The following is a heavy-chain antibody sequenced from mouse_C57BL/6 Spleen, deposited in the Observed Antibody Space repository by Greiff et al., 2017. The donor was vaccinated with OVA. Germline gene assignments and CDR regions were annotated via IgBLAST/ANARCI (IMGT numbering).Heavy chain of an antibody. CDR3: TRPGGRYYFDY. Sequence: DVMLVESGGGLVQPGGSMKLSCAASGFTFSDAWMDWVRQSPEKGLEWVAEIRNKANNHATYYAESVKGRFTISRDDSKSSVYLQMNSLRAEDTGIYYCTRPGGRYYFDYWGQGTTLTVSS. D-gene: IGHD1-1*02. J-gene: IGHJ2*01. CDR2: IRNKANNHAT. V-gene: IGHV6-6*01. CDR1: GFTFSDAW.